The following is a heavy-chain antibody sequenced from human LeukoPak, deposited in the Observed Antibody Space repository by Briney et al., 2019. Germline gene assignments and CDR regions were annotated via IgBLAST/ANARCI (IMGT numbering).Heavy chain of an antibody. CDR2: VDGRGSST. J-gene: IGHJ4*02. D-gene: IGHD3-10*01. CDR1: GFTFSSYA. CDR3: AKDLSGSGSYYPLDY. V-gene: IGHV3-23*01. Sequence: GGSLRLSCAASGFTFSSYALSWVRQAPGKGLEWVSAVDGRGSSTYYADSVKGRFTISRDNSNNTLYLQMNSLRAEDTAEYYCAKDLSGSGSYYPLDYWGQGTLVTASS.